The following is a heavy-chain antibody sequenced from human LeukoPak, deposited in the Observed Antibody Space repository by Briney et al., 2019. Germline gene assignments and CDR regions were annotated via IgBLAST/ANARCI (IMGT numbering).Heavy chain of an antibody. CDR2: INPNIGGT. CDR3: ARSHRRVDPILL. V-gene: IGHV1-2*02. J-gene: IGHJ4*02. Sequence: ASVKVSCKASGYTFTGYYMHWVRQAPGQGLEWMGWINPNIGGTNYAQKFQGRVTMTRDTSISTAYMELSRLRSDDTAVYYCARSHRRVDPILLWGQGTLVTVSS. CDR1: GYTFTGYY. D-gene: IGHD2-15*01.